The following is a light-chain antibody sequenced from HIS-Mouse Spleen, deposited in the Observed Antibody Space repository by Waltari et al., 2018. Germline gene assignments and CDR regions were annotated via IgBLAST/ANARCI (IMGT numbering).Light chain of an antibody. J-gene: IGLJ2*01. V-gene: IGLV2-23*01. CDR1: SSDVGSYNL. Sequence: QSALTQPASVSGSPGQSITISCTGTSSDVGSYNLVSWYQQHPGKAPKLMIYEGSKRPSGGSNRFSGSKSGNTASLTISGLQAEDEADYYCCSYAGSSTLGVFGGGTKLTVL. CDR3: CSYAGSSTLGV. CDR2: EGS.